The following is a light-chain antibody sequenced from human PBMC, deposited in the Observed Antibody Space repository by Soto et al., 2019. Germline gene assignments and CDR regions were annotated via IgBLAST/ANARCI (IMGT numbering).Light chain of an antibody. J-gene: IGKJ4*01. CDR3: QQRSAWPLT. CDR1: QSIGDY. Sequence: IVLTQSPATLSLSPGEGATLSCRASQSIGDYVAWFQQKPGQAPRLLIYDGSNRAVGIPARFSGSASGTDSTLTISSLELEDFAVYYCQQRSAWPLTFGGGTRVEI. CDR2: DGS. V-gene: IGKV3-11*01.